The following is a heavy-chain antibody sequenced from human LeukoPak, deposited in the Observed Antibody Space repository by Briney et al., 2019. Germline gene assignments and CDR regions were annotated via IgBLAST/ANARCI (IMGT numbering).Heavy chain of an antibody. CDR1: GGSISSGGYY. CDR2: IYHSGST. Sequence: SETLSLTCTVSGGSISSGGYYWSWIRQPPGKGLEWIGYIYHSGSTYYNPSLKSRVTISVDRSKNQFSLKLSSVTAADTAVYYCARAPIVVVPAASTAFDIWGQGTMVTVSS. J-gene: IGHJ3*02. V-gene: IGHV4-30-2*01. D-gene: IGHD2-2*01. CDR3: ARAPIVVVPAASTAFDI.